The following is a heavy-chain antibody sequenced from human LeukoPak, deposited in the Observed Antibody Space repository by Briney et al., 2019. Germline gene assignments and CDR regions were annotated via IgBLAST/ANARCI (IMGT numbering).Heavy chain of an antibody. CDR3: ASLSSDYGDYLYFDY. CDR1: VYTFTSYY. D-gene: IGHD4-17*01. CDR2: INPSGGST. V-gene: IGHV1-46*01. J-gene: IGHJ4*02. Sequence: ASVKVSFTGSVYTFTSYYMHWVRQAPGQGVEWMGIINPSGGSTSYKQKFQGRVTMTRDPSTSTVYMELSSLSSEDTAVYYCASLSSDYGDYLYFDYWGQGTLVTVSS.